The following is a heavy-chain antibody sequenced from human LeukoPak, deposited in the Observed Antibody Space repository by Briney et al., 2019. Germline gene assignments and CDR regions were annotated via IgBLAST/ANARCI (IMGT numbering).Heavy chain of an antibody. CDR2: IYYSGST. V-gene: IGHV4-59*08. Sequence: SSETLSLTCTVSGGSISSYYWSWIRQPPGKGLEWIGYIYYSGSTNYNPSLKSRVTISVDTSKNQFSLKLSPVTAADTAVYYCARAAAGTSFDYWGQGTLVTVSS. CDR1: GGSISSYY. D-gene: IGHD6-13*01. CDR3: ARAAAGTSFDY. J-gene: IGHJ4*02.